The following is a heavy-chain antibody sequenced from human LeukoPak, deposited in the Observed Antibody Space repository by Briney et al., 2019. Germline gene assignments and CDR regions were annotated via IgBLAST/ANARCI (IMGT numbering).Heavy chain of an antibody. CDR2: IYHSGST. CDR3: ARRRSHDAFDI. V-gene: IGHV4-38-2*01. CDR1: GYSISSGYY. Sequence: SETLSLTCAVSGYSISSGYYWGWIRQPPGKGLEWIGSIYHSGSTYYNPSLKSRVTISVDTSKNQFSLKLSSVTAADTAVYYCARRRSHDAFDIWGQGTMVTVSS. J-gene: IGHJ3*02.